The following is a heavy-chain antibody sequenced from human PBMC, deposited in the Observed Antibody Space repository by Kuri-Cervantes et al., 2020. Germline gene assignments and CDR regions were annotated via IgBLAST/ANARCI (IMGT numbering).Heavy chain of an antibody. J-gene: IGHJ4*02. D-gene: IGHD1-26*01. CDR3: ARKLIVGSRDFDY. Sequence: SETLSLTCVVSGGSISGGGYSWSWIRQPPGKGLEWIGFIYHSGGTSYNPSLKSRVTISVDRSKNQFSLKLSSVTAADTAVYYCARKLIVGSRDFDYWGQGTLVTVSS. CDR2: IYHSGGT. V-gene: IGHV4-30-2*01. CDR1: GGSISGGGYS.